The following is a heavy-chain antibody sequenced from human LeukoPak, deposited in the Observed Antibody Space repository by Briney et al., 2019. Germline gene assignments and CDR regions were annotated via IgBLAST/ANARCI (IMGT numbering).Heavy chain of an antibody. CDR1: GGTFSSYA. V-gene: IGHV1-69*04. CDR3: ASGRFGESDTD. D-gene: IGHD3-10*01. Sequence: ASVKVSCKASGGTFSSYAISWVRQAPGQGLEWMGRIIPILGIANYAQKFQGRVTITADKSTSTAYMELSSLRSEDTAVYYCASGRFGESDTDWGQGTPVTVSS. CDR2: IIPILGIA. J-gene: IGHJ4*02.